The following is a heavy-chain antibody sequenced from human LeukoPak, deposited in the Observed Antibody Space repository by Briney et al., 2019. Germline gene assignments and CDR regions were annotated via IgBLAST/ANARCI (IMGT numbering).Heavy chain of an antibody. Sequence: GGSLRLSCAASGFTFSSCAMSWVRQAPGKGLEWVAGISDSGGNTYYADSVKGRFTISRDNSKNTLSLQMSSLRAEDTAVYYCARGYYYDTSGYSLPLDYWGQGTLLTVSS. CDR2: ISDSGGNT. D-gene: IGHD3-22*01. J-gene: IGHJ4*02. CDR1: GFTFSSCA. CDR3: ARGYYYDTSGYSLPLDY. V-gene: IGHV3-23*01.